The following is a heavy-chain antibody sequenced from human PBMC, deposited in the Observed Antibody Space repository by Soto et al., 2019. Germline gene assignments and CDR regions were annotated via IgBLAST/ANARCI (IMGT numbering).Heavy chain of an antibody. Sequence: SETLSLTCTVSGGSISSGGYYWSWIRQHPGKGLEWIGYIYYSGSTYYNPSLKSRVTISVDTSKNQFSLKLSSVTAADTAVYYCASIYRRDSSRWFDPWGQGTLVTVSS. CDR1: GGSISSGGYY. V-gene: IGHV4-31*03. D-gene: IGHD6-13*01. J-gene: IGHJ5*02. CDR3: ASIYRRDSSRWFDP. CDR2: IYYSGST.